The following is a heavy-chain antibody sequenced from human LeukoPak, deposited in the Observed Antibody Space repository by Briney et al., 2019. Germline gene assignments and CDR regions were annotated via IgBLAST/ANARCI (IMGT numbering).Heavy chain of an antibody. CDR1: GDSISSSNHY. Sequence: KPSETLSLTCTVSGDSISSSNHYWGWIRQPPGKGLEWIGSIYYSGSTYYNPSLKSRVTISVDTSKNQFSLKLSSVTAADTAVYYCARYYYYDSSGYWPQDDYWGQGTLVTVSS. J-gene: IGHJ4*02. CDR2: IYYSGST. CDR3: ARYYYYDSSGYWPQDDY. D-gene: IGHD3-22*01. V-gene: IGHV4-39*07.